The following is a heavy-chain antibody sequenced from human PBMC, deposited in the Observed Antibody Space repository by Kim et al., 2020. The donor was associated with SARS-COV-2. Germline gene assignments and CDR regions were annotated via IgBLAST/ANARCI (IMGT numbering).Heavy chain of an antibody. CDR2: ISTMSRSGSYT. CDR3: ARDGPLLRPVPGYYYDYAMDV. D-gene: IGHD3-22*01. V-gene: IGHV3-21*01. Sequence: GGSLRLSCEASGFNFTRYSVNWVRQAPGKGLEWVSSISTMSRSGSYTYYADSVKGRFTISRDNAKNSLYLQMNSLRAEDTAVYFCARDGPLLRPVPGYYYDYAMDVWGQGTTVTVSS. CDR1: GFNFTRYS. J-gene: IGHJ6*02.